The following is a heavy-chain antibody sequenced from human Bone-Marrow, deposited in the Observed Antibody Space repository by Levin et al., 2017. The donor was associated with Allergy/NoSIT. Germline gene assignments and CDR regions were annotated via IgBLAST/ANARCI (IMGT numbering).Heavy chain of an antibody. CDR2: MNPNSGNT. V-gene: IGHV1-8*01. CDR3: ARRYSSGWDKGAFDV. CDR1: GYTFTDYD. J-gene: IGHJ3*01. D-gene: IGHD6-19*01. Sequence: PGASVKVSCKASGYTFTDYDINWVRQANGQGLEWMGWMNPNSGNTGYAQKFQGRVTMTRSTSISAAYMELNSLRSEDTAFYYCARRYSSGWDKGAFDVWGQGTMVNVSS.